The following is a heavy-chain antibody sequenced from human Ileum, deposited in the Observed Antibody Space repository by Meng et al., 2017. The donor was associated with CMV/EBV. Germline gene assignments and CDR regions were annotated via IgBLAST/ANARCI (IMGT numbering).Heavy chain of an antibody. D-gene: IGHD3-9*01. V-gene: IGHV1-2*02. Sequence: QVQLGQSRTEGKTPGASVKVSCKTSGYTFTAKHLHWVRQAPGQGLEWMGWIYPQNGGTYFAQKFQGRVTMTSDTSITTAYMELSSLTSDDTANYYCVKEDWYFDFWGQGTLVTVSS. CDR2: IYPQNGGT. CDR3: VKEDWYFDF. J-gene: IGHJ4*02. CDR1: GYTFTAKH.